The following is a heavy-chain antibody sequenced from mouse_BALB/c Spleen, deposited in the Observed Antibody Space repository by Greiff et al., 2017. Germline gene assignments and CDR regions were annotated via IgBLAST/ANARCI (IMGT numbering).Heavy chain of an antibody. CDR1: GFSLTGYG. D-gene: IGHD2-3*01. CDR2: IWGDGST. CDR3: ARGGGGYSTFFDV. J-gene: IGHJ1*01. V-gene: IGHV2-6-7*01. Sequence: VKLMESGPGLVAPSQSLSITCTVSGFSLTGYGVNWVRQPPGKGLEWLGMIWGDGSTDYNSALKSRLSISKDNSKSQVFLKMNSLQTDDTARYYCARGGGGYSTFFDVWGAGTTVTVSS.